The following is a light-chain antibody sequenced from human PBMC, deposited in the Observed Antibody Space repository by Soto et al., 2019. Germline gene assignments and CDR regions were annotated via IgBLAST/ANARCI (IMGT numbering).Light chain of an antibody. CDR2: GAS. V-gene: IGKV3-15*01. CDR1: QGIGST. J-gene: IGKJ4*01. Sequence: EIVMTQSPATLCVSPGERATLSCRASQGIGSTLAWYQQKPGQTPKLLIYGASTRATGVPARFSGSGSGTEFTLTINSLQSEDFAVYYCQRYNSWPLTFGGGTKVDIK. CDR3: QRYNSWPLT.